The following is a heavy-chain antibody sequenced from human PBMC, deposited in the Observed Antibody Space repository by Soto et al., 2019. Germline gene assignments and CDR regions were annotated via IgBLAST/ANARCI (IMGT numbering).Heavy chain of an antibody. Sequence: ASVKVSCKASGYTFTGYYMHWVRQAPGQGLEWMGWINPNSGGTNYAQKFQGWVTMTRDTSISTAYMGLSRLRSDDTAVYYCAREMRTYCSGGSCVSWFDPWGQGTLVTVSS. D-gene: IGHD2-15*01. CDR3: AREMRTYCSGGSCVSWFDP. CDR1: GYTFTGYY. CDR2: INPNSGGT. V-gene: IGHV1-2*04. J-gene: IGHJ5*02.